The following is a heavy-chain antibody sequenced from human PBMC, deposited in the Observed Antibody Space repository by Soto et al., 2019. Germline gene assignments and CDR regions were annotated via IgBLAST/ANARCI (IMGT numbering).Heavy chain of an antibody. J-gene: IGHJ6*02. CDR1: GFIFSSYG. CDR2: TTYDGVIK. V-gene: IGHV3-30*03. Sequence: QAQLVESGGGGVRPGRPLGLSWVAAGFIFSSYGREWGRRAPGTGGEWVAATTYDGVIKHNVDHVKGRCTISRYNSKNTLYLQMNSLRVEDTATYYCAGALENPYFYYGLNVWGQGTTVTVSS. D-gene: IGHD1-1*01. CDR3: AGALENPYFYYGLNV.